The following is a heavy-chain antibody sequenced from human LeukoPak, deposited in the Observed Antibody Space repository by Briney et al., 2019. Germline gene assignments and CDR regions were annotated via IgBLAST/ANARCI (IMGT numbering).Heavy chain of an antibody. J-gene: IGHJ4*02. CDR2: IKTNTDGEPT. Sequence: GGSLRLSCVSSGFTFAKVWMNWVRQAPGKDLEWVGRIKTNTDGEPTDNAAPVEGRFVISRDDSKKTLYLQMNSLRVDDTALYLCTTGIDDGGGYWGQGTMVTVSS. D-gene: IGHD1-1*01. CDR1: GFTFAKVW. V-gene: IGHV3-15*07. CDR3: TTGIDDGGGY.